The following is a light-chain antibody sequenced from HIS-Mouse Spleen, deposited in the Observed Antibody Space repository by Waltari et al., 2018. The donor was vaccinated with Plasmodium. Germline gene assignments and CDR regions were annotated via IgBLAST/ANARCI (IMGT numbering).Light chain of an antibody. CDR1: QSVSSN. J-gene: IGKJ3*01. CDR2: GAS. CDR3: QQYNNWSFT. V-gene: IGKV3-15*01. Sequence: EIVMTQSPATLSVSPGERATLPCMDSQSVSSNLAWYQQKPGQAPRLLIYGASTRATGIPARFSGSGSGTEFTLTISSLQSEDFAVYYCQQYNNWSFTFGPGTKVDIK.